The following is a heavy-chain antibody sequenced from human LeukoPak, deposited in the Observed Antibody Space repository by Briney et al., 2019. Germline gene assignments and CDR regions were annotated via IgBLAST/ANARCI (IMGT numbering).Heavy chain of an antibody. Sequence: GGSLRLSCAASGFTFSSYSMNWVRQAPGKGLEWVSSISSSSSYIYYADSVKGRFTISRDNAKNSLYLQMNSLRAEDTAVYYCAREECITSCAFAIWGQGTMVTVSS. J-gene: IGHJ3*02. CDR2: ISSSSSYI. D-gene: IGHD3-10*01. CDR1: GFTFSSYS. CDR3: AREECITSCAFAI. V-gene: IGHV3-21*01.